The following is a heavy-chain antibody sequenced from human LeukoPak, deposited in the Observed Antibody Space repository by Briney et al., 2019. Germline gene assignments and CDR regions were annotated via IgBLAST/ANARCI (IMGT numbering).Heavy chain of an antibody. CDR1: GFTFSNFW. CDR2: IYGDGSFT. CDR3: ARAGRQCSSTSCYVYYYGMDV. J-gene: IGHJ6*02. V-gene: IGHV3-74*01. D-gene: IGHD2-2*01. Sequence: GGSLRLSCAASGFTFSNFWMHWVRQAPGKGLVWVALIYGDGSFTRYADSVKGRFTISRDNAKNTLYLQMNSLRAEDTAVYYCARAGRQCSSTSCYVYYYGMDVWGQGTTVTVSS.